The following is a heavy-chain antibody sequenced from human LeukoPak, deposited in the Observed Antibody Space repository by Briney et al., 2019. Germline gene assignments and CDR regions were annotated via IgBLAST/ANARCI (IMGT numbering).Heavy chain of an antibody. CDR3: AKTMGTSWLFDY. J-gene: IGHJ4*02. CDR1: GFTFSSYG. D-gene: IGHD4/OR15-4a*01. CDR2: TSGGGGTT. V-gene: IGHV3-23*01. Sequence: GGSLRLSCAASGFTFSSYGMSWVRQPLGKGLEWVAITSGGGGTTYYADSVKGRFTISRDNSKNTLYLQMNSLRVEDTAVFYCAKTMGTSWLFDYWGQGTLATVSS.